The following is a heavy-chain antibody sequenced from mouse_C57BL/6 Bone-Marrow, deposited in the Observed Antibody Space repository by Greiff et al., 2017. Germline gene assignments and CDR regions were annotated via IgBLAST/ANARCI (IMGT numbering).Heavy chain of an antibody. CDR3: AIEGITTVVASYAMDY. V-gene: IGHV5-4*01. CDR1: GFTFSSYA. J-gene: IGHJ4*01. Sequence: EVMLVESGGGLVKPGGSLTLSCAASGFTFSSYAMSWVRPTPEKRLEWVATISDGGSYTYYPDNVKGRFTISRDNAKTNLYLQMSHLKSEDTAMYYCAIEGITTVVASYAMDYWGQGTSVTGSS. CDR2: ISDGGSYT. D-gene: IGHD1-1*01.